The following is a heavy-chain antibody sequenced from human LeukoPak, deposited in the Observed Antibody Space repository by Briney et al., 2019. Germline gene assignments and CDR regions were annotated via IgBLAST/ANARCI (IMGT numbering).Heavy chain of an antibody. CDR1: GFTFGSYA. CDR3: AKTRPLDSSSWSHGDY. J-gene: IGHJ4*02. D-gene: IGHD6-13*01. Sequence: GGSLRLSCAAYGFTFGSYAMSWVRQAPGKGLEWVSAISGSGDSTYYGDSVKGRFTISGDNSKNTLYLQMNSLRAEDTAVYYCAKTRPLDSSSWSHGDYWGQGTLVTVSS. CDR2: ISGSGDST. V-gene: IGHV3-23*01.